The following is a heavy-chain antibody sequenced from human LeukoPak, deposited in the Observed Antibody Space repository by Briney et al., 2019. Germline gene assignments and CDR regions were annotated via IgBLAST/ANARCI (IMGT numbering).Heavy chain of an antibody. CDR2: IYCSGST. D-gene: IGHD6-19*01. Sequence: SETLSLTCTVSGGSISSSSYYWGWIRQPPGKGLEWIGSIYCSGSTYYNPSLKNRVTISVDTSKNQFSLKLSSVTAADTAVYYCARHVIRSSGWSRDFDYWGQGTLVTVSS. J-gene: IGHJ4*02. CDR3: ARHVIRSSGWSRDFDY. CDR1: GGSISSSSYY. V-gene: IGHV4-39*01.